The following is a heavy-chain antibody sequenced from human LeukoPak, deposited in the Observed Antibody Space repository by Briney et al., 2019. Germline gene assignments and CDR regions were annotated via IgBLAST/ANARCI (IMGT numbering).Heavy chain of an antibody. CDR1: GFTVSAKY. CDR3: ARDGGFGGPGGDNWFDS. D-gene: IGHD3-16*01. CDR2: IYSDGGT. J-gene: IGHJ5*01. V-gene: IGHV3-66*02. Sequence: PGGSLRLSCAASGFTVSAKYMSWVRQGPGKGLDWISSIYSDGGTNYSDSVKGRCTISRDNSKNTLYIQMNSLRPEDTAVYYCARDGGFGGPGGDNWFDSWGQGALVTVSS.